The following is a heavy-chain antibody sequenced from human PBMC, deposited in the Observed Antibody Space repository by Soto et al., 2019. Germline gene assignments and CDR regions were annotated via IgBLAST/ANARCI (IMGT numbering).Heavy chain of an antibody. CDR1: GFTFSSYG. D-gene: IGHD2-2*01. Sequence: GGSLRLSCAASGFTFSSYGMHWVHQAPGKGLEWVAVIWYDGSNKYYADSVKGRFTISRDNSKNTLYLQMNSLRAEDTAVYYCARDDCSSTSCYYLYYYYYGMDVWGQGTTVTVSS. CDR3: ARDDCSSTSCYYLYYYYYGMDV. CDR2: IWYDGSNK. V-gene: IGHV3-33*01. J-gene: IGHJ6*02.